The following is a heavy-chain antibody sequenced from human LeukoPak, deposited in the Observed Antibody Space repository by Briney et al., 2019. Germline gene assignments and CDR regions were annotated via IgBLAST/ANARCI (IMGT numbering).Heavy chain of an antibody. CDR3: ASWDVVVPADTDITNSMDV. V-gene: IGHV4-39*07. CDR1: GGSISSGCYY. CDR2: INDSGST. J-gene: IGHJ6*02. D-gene: IGHD2-2*01. Sequence: SETLSLTCTVSGGSISSGCYYWGWIRQPPGKGLEWLGEINDSGSTNYNPSLKCRVTISVDTSKNQFSLELSTVTAADTAVYYCASWDVVVPADTDITNSMDVWGQGTTVTVSS.